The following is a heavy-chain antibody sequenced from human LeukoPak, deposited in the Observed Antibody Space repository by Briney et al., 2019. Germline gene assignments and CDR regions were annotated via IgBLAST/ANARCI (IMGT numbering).Heavy chain of an antibody. D-gene: IGHD6-13*01. V-gene: IGHV4-39*01. J-gene: IGHJ4*02. CDR3: ARHSTAAGVVYYFDY. Sequence: SETLSLTCTVSGGSISSSSYYWGWIRQPPGKGLEWIGSIYYSGSTYYNPSLKSRVTISVDTSKNQFSLKLSSVTAADTAVYYCARHSTAAGVVYYFDYWGQGTLVTVSS. CDR2: IYYSGST. CDR1: GGSISSSSYY.